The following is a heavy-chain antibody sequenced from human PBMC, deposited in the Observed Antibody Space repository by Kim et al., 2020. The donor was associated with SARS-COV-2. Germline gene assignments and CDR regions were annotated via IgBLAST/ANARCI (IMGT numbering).Heavy chain of an antibody. Sequence: ASVKVSCKASGYTFTSYGISWVRQAPGQGLEWMGWISAYNGNTNYAQKLQGRVTMTTDTSTSTAYMELRSLRSDDTAVYYCARVQYHRSLSNWFDPWGQGTLVTVSS. CDR2: ISAYNGNT. CDR1: GYTFTSYG. CDR3: ARVQYHRSLSNWFDP. D-gene: IGHD2-2*01. V-gene: IGHV1-18*01. J-gene: IGHJ5*02.